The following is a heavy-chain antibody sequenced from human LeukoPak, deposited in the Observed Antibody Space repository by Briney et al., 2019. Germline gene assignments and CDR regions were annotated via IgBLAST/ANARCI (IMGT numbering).Heavy chain of an antibody. CDR3: ARSPATRADY. CDR1: GXSFSGYY. CDR2: INHSGST. J-gene: IGHJ4*02. Sequence: SETLSLTWAVYGXSFSGYYWSWIRQPPGKGLEWIGEINHSGSTNYNPSLKSRVTISVDTSKNQFSLKLSSVTAADTAVYYCARSPATRADYWGQGTLVTVSS. V-gene: IGHV4-34*01.